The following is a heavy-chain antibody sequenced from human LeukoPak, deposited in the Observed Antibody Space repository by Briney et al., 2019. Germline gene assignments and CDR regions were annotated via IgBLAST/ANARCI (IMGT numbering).Heavy chain of an antibody. V-gene: IGHV3-23*01. CDR3: TRDRAYGQFLWGNDY. CDR1: GFTFSSYT. J-gene: IGHJ4*02. D-gene: IGHD2-21*01. CDR2: ISGSGGST. Sequence: GGSLRLSCAGSGFTFSSYTMSWVRQAPGKGLEWVSAISGSGGSTYYADSVKRRFTISRDNYKNTMYLQMNSMRPKDTALYYCTRDRAYGQFLWGNDYWGQGILVTVSS.